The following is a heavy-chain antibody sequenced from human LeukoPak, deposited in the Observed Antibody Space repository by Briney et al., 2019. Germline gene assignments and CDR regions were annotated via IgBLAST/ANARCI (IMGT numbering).Heavy chain of an antibody. D-gene: IGHD6-19*01. CDR3: AKDYTSGWYGAFDI. CDR1: GFTFDDYA. V-gene: IGHV3-9*03. CDR2: ISWNSGTI. J-gene: IGHJ3*02. Sequence: PGRSLRLSCAASGFTFDDYAMHWVRQAAGKGLEWVSGISWNSGTIGYADSVKGRFTISRDNAKNSLYLQMNSLRAEDMAFYYCAKDYTSGWYGAFDIWGQGTMVTVSS.